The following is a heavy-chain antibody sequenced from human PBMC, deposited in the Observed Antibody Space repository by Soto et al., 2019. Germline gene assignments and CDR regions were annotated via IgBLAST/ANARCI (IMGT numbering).Heavy chain of an antibody. CDR3: AKARDVVVPAAMRNYYYYGMDV. CDR2: ISGSGGST. Sequence: GGSLRLSCAASGFTFSSYAMSWVRQAPGKGLEWVSAISGSGGSTYYADSVKGRFTISRDNSKNTLYLQMNSLRAEDTAVYYCAKARDVVVPAAMRNYYYYGMDVWGQGTTVTVSS. CDR1: GFTFSSYA. D-gene: IGHD2-2*01. J-gene: IGHJ6*02. V-gene: IGHV3-23*01.